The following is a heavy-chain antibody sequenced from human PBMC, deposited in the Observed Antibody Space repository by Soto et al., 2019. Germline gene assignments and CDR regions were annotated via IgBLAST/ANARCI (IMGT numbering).Heavy chain of an antibody. D-gene: IGHD1-1*01. Sequence: QVQLEESGGAVVQPGRSLRLSCAASGFAFSSYAMQWVRQAPGKGLEWVAGIAYDGSNKHYADSVKGRYTISRDNSKTTLFLQMNSLSTDDTAVYYGVRDYNDGIGRYDYWGQGTPVTVSS. CDR1: GFAFSSYA. CDR3: VRDYNDGIGRYDY. J-gene: IGHJ4*02. V-gene: IGHV3-30-3*01. CDR2: IAYDGSNK.